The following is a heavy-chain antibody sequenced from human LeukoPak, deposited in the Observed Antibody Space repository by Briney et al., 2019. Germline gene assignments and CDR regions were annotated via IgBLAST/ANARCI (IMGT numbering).Heavy chain of an antibody. CDR1: GYTFTSYG. Sequence: ASVKVSCKAAGYTFTSYGISWVREAPRQGLEWMGWMSVYNGNPNYAQKLQGRVTMTTDPSTSTAHMQLRSLRSDDTAVYYCARENYDFWSGYALVNWFDPWGQGTLVTVSS. V-gene: IGHV1-18*01. D-gene: IGHD3-3*01. J-gene: IGHJ5*02. CDR2: MSVYNGNP. CDR3: ARENYDFWSGYALVNWFDP.